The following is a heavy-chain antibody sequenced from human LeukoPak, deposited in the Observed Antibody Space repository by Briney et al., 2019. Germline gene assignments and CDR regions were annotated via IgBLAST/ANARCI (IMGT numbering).Heavy chain of an antibody. CDR1: GFTFSSYA. V-gene: IGHV3-64*02. D-gene: IGHD6-13*01. CDR3: ARGPRSSPTEYLDY. CDR2: ISSNGGST. J-gene: IGHJ4*02. Sequence: PGGSLRLSCAASGFTFSSYAMHWVRQAPGKGLEYVSAISSNGGSTYYADSVRGRFTISRDNSENTLYLQMGSLRAEDMAVYYCARGPRSSPTEYLDYWGQGTLVTVSS.